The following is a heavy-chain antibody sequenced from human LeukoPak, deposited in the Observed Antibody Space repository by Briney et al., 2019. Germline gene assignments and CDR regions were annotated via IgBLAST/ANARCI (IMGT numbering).Heavy chain of an antibody. V-gene: IGHV3-23*01. J-gene: IGHJ4*02. CDR2: ISASGGST. CDR1: GFTFSSSA. CDR3: ARDAGWGRLDS. Sequence: GGSLRLSCAASGFTFSSSAMSWVRQVPGKGLEWVSGISASGGSTYYADSVRGRFTISRDNAKNTLYLQMNSLRVEDTGIYYCARDAGWGRLDSWGQGALVTVSS. D-gene: IGHD3-16*01.